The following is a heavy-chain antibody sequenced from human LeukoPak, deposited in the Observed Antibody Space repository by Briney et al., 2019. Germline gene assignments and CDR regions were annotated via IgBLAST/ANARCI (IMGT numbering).Heavy chain of an antibody. V-gene: IGHV3-23*01. CDR1: GFTFTSYA. CDR3: AKAPKDYDILTGYFQTYAFDI. D-gene: IGHD3-9*01. J-gene: IGHJ3*02. Sequence: PGGSLRLSCAASGFTFTSYAMSWVRQAPGKGLEWVSAITGSGGVTYYADSVKGRLTISRDNSKNTLYLQMNSPRAEDSAVYYCAKAPKDYDILTGYFQTYAFDIWGQGTMVAVSS. CDR2: ITGSGGVT.